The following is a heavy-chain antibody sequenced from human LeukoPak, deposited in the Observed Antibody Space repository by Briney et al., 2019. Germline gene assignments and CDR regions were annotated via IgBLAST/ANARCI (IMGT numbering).Heavy chain of an antibody. CDR2: INHSGST. J-gene: IGHJ5*02. Sequence: NPSETLSLTCAVYGGSLSGCYWSWIRQPPGKGLEWIGEINHSGSTNYNPSLKSRVTISVDTSKNQFSLKLSSVTAADTAVYYCARGLYDFLSGCYRSWGQGTLVTVSS. CDR1: GGSLSGCY. D-gene: IGHD3-3*01. V-gene: IGHV4-34*01. CDR3: ARGLYDFLSGCYRS.